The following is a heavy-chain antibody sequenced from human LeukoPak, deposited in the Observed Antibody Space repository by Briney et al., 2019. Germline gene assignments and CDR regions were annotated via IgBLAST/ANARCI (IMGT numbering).Heavy chain of an antibody. J-gene: IGHJ4*02. D-gene: IGHD3-3*01. CDR3: ASTSRFLEWFFDY. CDR2: INSDGSFT. V-gene: IGHV3-74*01. CDR1: GFTFSRYW. Sequence: GGSLRLSCAASGFTFSRYWMHWVRQAPGKGLVWVSRINSDGSFTTYADSVEGRFTISRDNAKNTLYLQMNSLRAEDTAVYYCASTSRFLEWFFDYWGQRTMVTASS.